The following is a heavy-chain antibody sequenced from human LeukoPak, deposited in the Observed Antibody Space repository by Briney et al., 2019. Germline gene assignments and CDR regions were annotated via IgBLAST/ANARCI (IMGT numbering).Heavy chain of an antibody. V-gene: IGHV4-39*01. Sequence: LRLSCAASGFAFSSYGMQWIRQPPGKGLEWSGSIYSSGSTYYNPSLKSRVSISVDTSKNQFSLRLSSVTAADTAVYYCARHPAYGPFDYWGRGTLVTVSS. CDR3: ARHPAYGPFDY. J-gene: IGHJ4*01. CDR2: IYSSGST. D-gene: IGHD3-10*01. CDR1: GFAFSSYG.